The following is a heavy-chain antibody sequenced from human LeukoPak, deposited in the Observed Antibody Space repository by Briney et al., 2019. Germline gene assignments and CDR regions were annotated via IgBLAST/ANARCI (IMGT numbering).Heavy chain of an antibody. D-gene: IGHD4-17*01. CDR2: ISSSGSTI. CDR1: GFTFSSYE. Sequence: GGSLRLSCAASGFTFSSYEMNWVRQAPGKWLEWVSYISSSGSTIYYADSVKGRFTISRDNAKNSLYLQMDSLRAEDTAVYYCARSAGTVTTGFDYWGQGTLVTVSS. CDR3: ARSAGTVTTGFDY. V-gene: IGHV3-48*03. J-gene: IGHJ4*02.